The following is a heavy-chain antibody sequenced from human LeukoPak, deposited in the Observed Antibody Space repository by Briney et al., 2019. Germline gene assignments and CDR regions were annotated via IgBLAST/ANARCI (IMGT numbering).Heavy chain of an antibody. V-gene: IGHV1-24*01. J-gene: IGHJ4*02. D-gene: IGHD3-22*01. CDR1: GYTLTELS. Sequence: GASVKVSCKVSGYTLTELSMHWVRQAPGKGLEWMGGLDPEDGETIYAQKFQGRVTMTEDTSTDTAYMELSSLRSEDTAVYYCATERHQYYYDSSGYSFDYWGQGTLVTVSS. CDR3: ATERHQYYYDSSGYSFDY. CDR2: LDPEDGET.